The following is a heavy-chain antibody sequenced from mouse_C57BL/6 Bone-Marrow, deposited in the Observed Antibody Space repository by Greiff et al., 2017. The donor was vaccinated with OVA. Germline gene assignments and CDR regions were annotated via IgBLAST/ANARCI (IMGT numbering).Heavy chain of an antibody. V-gene: IGHV5-9-1*02. J-gene: IGHJ2*01. Sequence: EVHLVESGEGLVKPGGSLKLSCAASGFTFSSYAMSWVRQTPEKRLEWVAYISSGGDYIYYADTVKGRFTISRDNARNTLYLQMSSLKSEDTAMYYCTRAPPYDGSFDYWGQGTTLTVSS. D-gene: IGHD2-3*01. CDR2: ISSGGDYI. CDR3: TRAPPYDGSFDY. CDR1: GFTFSSYA.